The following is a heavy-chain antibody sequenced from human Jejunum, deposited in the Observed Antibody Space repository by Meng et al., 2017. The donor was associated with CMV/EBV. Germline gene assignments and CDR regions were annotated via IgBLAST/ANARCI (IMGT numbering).Heavy chain of an antibody. V-gene: IGHV1-2*02. D-gene: IGHD2-2*01. CDR2: INPNSGGT. Sequence: GYYMHWVRQAPGQGLEWMGWINPNSGGTNYAQKFQGRVTMTRDTSISTAYMELSRLRSDDTAVYYCARVLDIVVVPAAKWYYCDYWGQGTLVTVSS. J-gene: IGHJ4*02. CDR1: GYY. CDR3: ARVLDIVVVPAAKWYYCDY.